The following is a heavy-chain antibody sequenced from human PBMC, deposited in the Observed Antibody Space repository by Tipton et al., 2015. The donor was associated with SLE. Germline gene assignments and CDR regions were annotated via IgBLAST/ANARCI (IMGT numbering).Heavy chain of an antibody. Sequence: TLSLTCAVYGGSFKGYYWTWIRQPPGEGLQWIGEITHRGNTNYNPSFEGRFTMSVDTSKNQVSLDVTSMTTADTAVYYCARGMLVTMNSPREYHYAIDVWGQGTMVSVSS. J-gene: IGHJ6*02. V-gene: IGHV4-34*01. D-gene: IGHD2-21*02. CDR3: ARGMLVTMNSPREYHYAIDV. CDR1: GGSFKGYY. CDR2: ITHRGNT.